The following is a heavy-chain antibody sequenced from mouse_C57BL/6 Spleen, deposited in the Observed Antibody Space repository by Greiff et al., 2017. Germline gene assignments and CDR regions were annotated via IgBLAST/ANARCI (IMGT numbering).Heavy chain of an antibody. D-gene: IGHD1-1*01. CDR1: GYAFSSYW. V-gene: IGHV1-80*01. Sequence: QVQLQQSGAELVKPGASVQISCKASGYAFSSYWMNWVKQRPGKGLEWIGQIYPGDGDTNYNGKFKGKATLTADKSSSTAYMQLSSLTSEDSAVYFCARRSYGSSYGYFDYWGQGTTLTVSS. J-gene: IGHJ2*01. CDR3: ARRSYGSSYGYFDY. CDR2: IYPGDGDT.